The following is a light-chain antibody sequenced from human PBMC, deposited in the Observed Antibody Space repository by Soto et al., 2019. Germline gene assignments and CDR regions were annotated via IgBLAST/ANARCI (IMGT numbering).Light chain of an antibody. CDR1: QSVSSSY. V-gene: IGKV3-20*01. CDR3: QQYGSSPPYT. J-gene: IGKJ2*01. Sequence: EIVLTQSPGTLSLSPGERATLSCRASQSVSSSYLAWYQQKPGQAPRLLIYGASSRATGIPDRFSGSGSGTDFTLTISRLEPEDCAVYYCQQYGSSPPYTCGQGTKLEI. CDR2: GAS.